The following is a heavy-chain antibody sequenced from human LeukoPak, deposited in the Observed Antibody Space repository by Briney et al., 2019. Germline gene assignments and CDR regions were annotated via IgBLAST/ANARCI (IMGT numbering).Heavy chain of an antibody. D-gene: IGHD1-1*01. CDR2: IKQDGSEK. V-gene: IGHV3-7*01. Sequence: GGSLRLSCAASGFTFSSYWMSWVRQAPGKGLEWVANIKQDGSEKYYVDSVKGRFTISRDNAKNSLYLQMSSLRAEDTAVYYCAREGNWDPWYFDYWGQGALVSASS. CDR3: AREGNWDPWYFDY. CDR1: GFTFSSYW. J-gene: IGHJ4*02.